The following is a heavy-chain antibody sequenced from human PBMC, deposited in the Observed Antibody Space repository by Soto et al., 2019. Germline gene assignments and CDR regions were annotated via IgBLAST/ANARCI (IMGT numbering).Heavy chain of an antibody. J-gene: IGHJ4*02. Sequence: GWSLRLSCADSGFTFSSYSMNWVRQAPGKGLEWVSSISSSSSYIYYADSVKGRFTISRDNANNSLYLQMNSLRAEYTAVYYCARTPYVLHGYVDYFDYWCQGTLVTVSS. D-gene: IGHD5-12*01. CDR3: ARTPYVLHGYVDYFDY. CDR1: GFTFSSYS. CDR2: ISSSSSYI. V-gene: IGHV3-21*01.